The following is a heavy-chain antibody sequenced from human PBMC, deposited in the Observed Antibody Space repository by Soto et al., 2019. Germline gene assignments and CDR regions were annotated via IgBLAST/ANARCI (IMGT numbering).Heavy chain of an antibody. Sequence: QVQLQESGPGLVKPSETLSLTCTISGGSISRFYWSWIRQPPGKGLEWIGSIYDSGSTNYNPSLKCRVNISLDTCKKQLSLKLRSMIAADTAVYYCARDGGSGSNNYYYFGLDVWGQGTTVTVSS. CDR3: ARDGGSGSNNYYYFGLDV. CDR2: IYDSGST. V-gene: IGHV4-59*01. J-gene: IGHJ6*02. CDR1: GGSISRFY. D-gene: IGHD3-22*01.